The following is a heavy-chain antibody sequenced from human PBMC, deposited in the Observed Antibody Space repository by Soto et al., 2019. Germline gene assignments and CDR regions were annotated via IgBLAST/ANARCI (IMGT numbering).Heavy chain of an antibody. CDR1: GFTFRRNN. CDR2: ISSSGDYL. D-gene: IGHD6-13*01. Sequence: GGSLRLSCAASGFTFRRNNMNWVRQAPGKGLEWVASISSSGDYLYYADSVKGRFTISRDNSKNTLYLQMNSLRAEDTAVYYCARAGIAAAGTRKNWFDPWGQGTLVTVSS. CDR3: ARAGIAAAGTRKNWFDP. V-gene: IGHV3-21*01. J-gene: IGHJ5*02.